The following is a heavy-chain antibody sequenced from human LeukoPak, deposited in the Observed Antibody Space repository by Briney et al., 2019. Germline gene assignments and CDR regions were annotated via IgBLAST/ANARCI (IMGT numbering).Heavy chain of an antibody. V-gene: IGHV1-18*01. Sequence: GASVKVSCKASGYTFISYGINWGRQAPGQGLERMGWISGYNGNTNYTQNLQGRVTMTRDTSTSTAYMELRSLRSDDTAVYYCARELGGAGSYFFPYYGMDVWGQGTTVTVSS. CDR2: ISGYNGNT. CDR1: GYTFISYG. CDR3: ARELGGAGSYFFPYYGMDV. J-gene: IGHJ6*02. D-gene: IGHD3-10*01.